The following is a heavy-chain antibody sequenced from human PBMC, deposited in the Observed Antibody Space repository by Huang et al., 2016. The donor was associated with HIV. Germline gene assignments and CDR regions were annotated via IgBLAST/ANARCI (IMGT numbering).Heavy chain of an antibody. Sequence: QVQLQQWGAGLLKPSETLSLTCAVYGGSFSGYYWSWIRQPPGTGLEGIGEIKQSGSTNYNPSLKSRVTISVETSKNQFSLKLSSVTAADTAVYYCARGTAMVDYWGQGTLVTVSS. D-gene: IGHD5-18*01. V-gene: IGHV4-34*01. CDR1: GGSFSGYY. CDR2: IKQSGST. CDR3: ARGTAMVDY. J-gene: IGHJ4*02.